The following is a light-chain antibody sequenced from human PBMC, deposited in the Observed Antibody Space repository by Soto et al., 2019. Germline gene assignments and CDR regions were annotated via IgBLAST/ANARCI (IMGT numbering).Light chain of an antibody. CDR2: DAS. V-gene: IGKV3-11*01. CDR3: QQRSNWPLN. Sequence: ELVLTQSPATLSLSPGERATLSCRASQSVSSYLAWYQQKPGQAPRLLIYDASNRATGIPARFSGSGSVTDFTLTISSLEPEDFALYYCQQRSNWPLNFGGGTKVESK. J-gene: IGKJ4*01. CDR1: QSVSSY.